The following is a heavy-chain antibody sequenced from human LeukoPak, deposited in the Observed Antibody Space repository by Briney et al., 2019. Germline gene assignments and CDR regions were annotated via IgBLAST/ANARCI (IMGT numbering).Heavy chain of an antibody. J-gene: IGHJ5*02. CDR1: GGTFSSYA. D-gene: IGHD6-19*01. CDR3: ARAGCLITGYSSGCWFDP. V-gene: IGHV1-69*13. CDR2: IIPIFGTA. Sequence: GASVKVSCKASGGTFSSYAISWVRQAPGQGLEWMGGIIPIFGTANYPQKFQGRVTITADESTSTAYMELSSLRSEDTAVYYCARAGCLITGYSSGCWFDPWGQGTLVTVSS.